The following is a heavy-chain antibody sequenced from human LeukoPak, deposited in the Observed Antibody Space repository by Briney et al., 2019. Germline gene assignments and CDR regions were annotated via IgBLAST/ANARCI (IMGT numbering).Heavy chain of an antibody. CDR3: ASALRYFDWSLNWFDP. CDR1: GFTFSSYS. D-gene: IGHD3-9*01. V-gene: IGHV3-21*01. J-gene: IGHJ5*02. CDR2: ISSSSSYI. Sequence: GGSLRLSCAASGFTFSSYSMNWVRQAPGKGLEWVSSISSSSSYIYYADSVKGRFTISRDNAKNSLYLQMNSLRAEDTAVYYCASALRYFDWSLNWFDPWGQGTLVTVSS.